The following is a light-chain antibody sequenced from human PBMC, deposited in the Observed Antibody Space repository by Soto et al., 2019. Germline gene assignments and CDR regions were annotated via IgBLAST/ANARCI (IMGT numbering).Light chain of an antibody. Sequence: QSALTQPASVSGSPGQSITISCTGTSNDVGGHDYVSWYQQHPGKAPKPVIYDVLSRPSGVSDRFSGSNSGHTASLTISGLRPEDESDYYCASYTSSSTLVFGTGTKLTVL. CDR3: ASYTSSSTLV. V-gene: IGLV2-14*03. CDR1: SNDVGGHDY. J-gene: IGLJ1*01. CDR2: DVL.